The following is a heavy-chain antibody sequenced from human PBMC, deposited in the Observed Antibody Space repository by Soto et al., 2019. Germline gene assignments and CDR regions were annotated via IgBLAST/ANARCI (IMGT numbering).Heavy chain of an antibody. Sequence: QVQLVQSGAEVKKPGSSVKVSCKASGGTFSRYAISWVRQAPGQGLEWMGGIIPIFGTANYAQKFQGRVTITADESMSTAYMELSSLRFEDTAVYYCARAIVGPTTTGWLDPWGQGTLVTGSS. CDR2: IIPIFGTA. D-gene: IGHD1-26*01. CDR3: ARAIVGPTTTGWLDP. V-gene: IGHV1-69*01. J-gene: IGHJ5*02. CDR1: GGTFSRYA.